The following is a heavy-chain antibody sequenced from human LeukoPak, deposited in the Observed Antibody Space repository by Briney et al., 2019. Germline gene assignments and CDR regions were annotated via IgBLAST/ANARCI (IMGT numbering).Heavy chain of an antibody. V-gene: IGHV4-34*01. Sequence: SETLSLTCAVYGGSFSGYYWSWIRQPPGKGLEWIGEINHSGSTNYNPPLKSRVTISVDTSKNQFSLKLSSVTAADTAVYYYARAVVVVPAAKSGWFDPWGQGTLVTVSS. D-gene: IGHD2-2*01. CDR2: INHSGST. J-gene: IGHJ5*02. CDR1: GGSFSGYY. CDR3: ARAVVVVPAAKSGWFDP.